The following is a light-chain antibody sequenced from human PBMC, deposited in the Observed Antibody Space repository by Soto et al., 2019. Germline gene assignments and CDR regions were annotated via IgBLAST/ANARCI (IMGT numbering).Light chain of an antibody. Sequence: GDSVTITYRASPKIRIWFSWYQQKPVKAPHPLIYDASSLKSGVPARFSGSGSGTDFTFIIISLQPEDSATYYCLQDINYPWTFGQGTEVDIK. CDR2: DAS. CDR1: PKIRIW. V-gene: IGKV1-5*01. CDR3: LQDINYPWT. J-gene: IGKJ1*01.